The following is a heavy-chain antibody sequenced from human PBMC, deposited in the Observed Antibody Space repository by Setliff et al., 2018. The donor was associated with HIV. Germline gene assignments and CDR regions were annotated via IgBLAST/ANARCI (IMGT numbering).Heavy chain of an antibody. D-gene: IGHD6-13*01. CDR1: GGSLSGHF. Sequence: SETLSLTCAVYGGSLSGHFWSWIRPPPGKGLEWIGEINRSGSTNDNSSLKSRVTMSVDTSKRQFSLKLASVTAADTAIYYCARQSTMAAAAFDYWGQGTLVTVSS. CDR3: ARQSTMAAAAFDY. CDR2: INRSGST. J-gene: IGHJ4*02. V-gene: IGHV4-34*01.